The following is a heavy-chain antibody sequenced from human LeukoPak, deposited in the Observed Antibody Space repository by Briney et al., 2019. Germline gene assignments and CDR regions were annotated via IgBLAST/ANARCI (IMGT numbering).Heavy chain of an antibody. CDR2: MNPNSGNT. V-gene: IGHV1-8*02. D-gene: IGHD1-26*01. Sequence: ASVKVSCKASGYTFTGYYMHWVRQATGQGLEWMGWMNPNSGNTGYAQKFQGRVTMTRNTSISTAYMELSSLRSEDTAVYYCAREETSGSWDFDYWGQGTLVTVSS. J-gene: IGHJ4*02. CDR1: GYTFTGYY. CDR3: AREETSGSWDFDY.